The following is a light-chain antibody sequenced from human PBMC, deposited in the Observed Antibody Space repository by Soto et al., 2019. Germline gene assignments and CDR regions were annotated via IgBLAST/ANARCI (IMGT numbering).Light chain of an antibody. J-gene: IGKJ5*01. V-gene: IGKV3D-15*01. CDR1: QSVSLS. CDR2: DAS. CDR3: QKYNNWPRT. Sequence: EIVLTQSPATLSLSPGGRATLSCRASQSVSLSLAWYQQKPGQAPRLLIYDASSRATGIPDRFSGGGSGTDFTLTISSLQSEDFAVYYCQKYNNWPRTFGQGTRLEI.